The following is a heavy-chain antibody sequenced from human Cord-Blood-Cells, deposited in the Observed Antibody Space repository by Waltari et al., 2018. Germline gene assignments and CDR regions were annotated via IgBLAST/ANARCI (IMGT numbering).Heavy chain of an antibody. CDR1: GGSFSGYY. Sequence: QVQLQQWGAGLLKPSETLSLTCAVYGGSFSGYYCSWIRQPPGKGLEWIGEINHSGSTTSSPSLKSRVTISVDTSKNQFSLKLSSVTAADTAVYYCARNHRWTYSLTNRFDYWGQGTLVTVSS. CDR3: ARNHRWTYSLTNRFDY. D-gene: IGHD2-21*01. CDR2: INHSGST. J-gene: IGHJ4*02. V-gene: IGHV4-34*01.